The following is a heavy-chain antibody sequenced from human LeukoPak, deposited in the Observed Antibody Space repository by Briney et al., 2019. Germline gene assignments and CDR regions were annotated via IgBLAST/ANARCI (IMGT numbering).Heavy chain of an antibody. J-gene: IGHJ3*02. CDR3: ARPWASYYYGSGSYYYDAFDI. Sequence: TASETLSLTCAVYGGSFSGYYWSWIRQPPGKGLEWIGEINHSGSTNYNPSLKSRVTISVDTSKNQFSLKLSSVTAADTAVYYCARPWASYYYGSGSYYYDAFDIWGQGTMVAVSS. CDR2: INHSGST. V-gene: IGHV4-34*01. CDR1: GGSFSGYY. D-gene: IGHD3-10*01.